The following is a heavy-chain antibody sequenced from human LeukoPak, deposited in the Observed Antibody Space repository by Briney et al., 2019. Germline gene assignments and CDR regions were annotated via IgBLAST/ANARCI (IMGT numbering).Heavy chain of an antibody. V-gene: IGHV3-74*01. D-gene: IGHD3-22*01. CDR3: ASAYYDSTPRLFDY. Sequence: GGSLRLSCAASGFTFSSYWMEWVRQAPGKGLVWVLRINSDGSSTSYADSVKGRFTIYRDNDKNTLYLQMNSLGAEYTAVYYCASAYYDSTPRLFDYWGQGTLVTVSS. CDR1: GFTFSSYW. CDR2: INSDGSST. J-gene: IGHJ4*02.